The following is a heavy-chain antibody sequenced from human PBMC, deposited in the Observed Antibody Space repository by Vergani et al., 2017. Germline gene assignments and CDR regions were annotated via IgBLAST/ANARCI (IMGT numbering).Heavy chain of an antibody. V-gene: IGHV4-38-2*01. D-gene: IGHD1-14*01. CDR1: GYSISSGYY. CDR3: ANSSSRYNRPPMGY. J-gene: IGHJ4*02. CDR2: IYHSGST. Sequence: QVQLQESGPGLVKPSETLSLTCAVSGYSISSGYYWGWIRQPPGKGLEWIGSIYHSGSTYYNPSLKSRVTISVDTSKNQFSLKLSSVTAADTAVYYCANSSSRYNRPPMGYWGQGTLVTVSS.